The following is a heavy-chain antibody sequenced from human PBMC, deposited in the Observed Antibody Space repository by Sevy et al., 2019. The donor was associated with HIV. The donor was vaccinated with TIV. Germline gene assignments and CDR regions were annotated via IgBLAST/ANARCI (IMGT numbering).Heavy chain of an antibody. CDR3: ARESYDFWTGPVDYDYGMDV. CDR1: GYTFSDSGYY. CDR2: INPKSGAT. D-gene: IGHD3-3*01. Sequence: ASVKVSCKASGYTFSDSGYYVHWVRQAPGQGLEWMGWINPKSGATNYAQKFQGRVTMTRDTSVSTANMELSRLRSDDTDVYYCARESYDFWTGPVDYDYGMDVWGQGTTVTVSS. V-gene: IGHV1-2*02. J-gene: IGHJ6*02.